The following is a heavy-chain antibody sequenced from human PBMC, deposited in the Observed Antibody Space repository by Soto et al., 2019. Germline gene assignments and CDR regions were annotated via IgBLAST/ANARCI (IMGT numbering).Heavy chain of an antibody. J-gene: IGHJ6*03. CDR1: GFTFSSYA. CDR2: ISDSGRST. V-gene: IGHV3-23*01. CDR3: AHARFLEWDYYYMDV. D-gene: IGHD3-3*01. Sequence: GGSLRLSCAASGFTFSSYAVNWVRQAPGKGLEWVSVISDSGRSTYYADSVKGRFTISRDNSKNTLYLQMNSLRAEDTAVYYCAHARFLEWDYYYMDVWGKGTTVTVSS.